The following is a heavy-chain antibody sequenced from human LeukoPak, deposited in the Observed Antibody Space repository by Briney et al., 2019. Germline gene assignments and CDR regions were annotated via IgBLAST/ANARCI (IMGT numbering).Heavy chain of an antibody. D-gene: IGHD5-18*01. CDR3: ARDELQGYSYAVDY. CDR2: INPNSGGT. V-gene: IGHV1-2*02. J-gene: IGHJ4*02. CDR1: GYTFTGYY. Sequence: ASVKVSCKASGYTFTGYYMHWVRQAPGQGLEWMGWINPNSGGTNYAQKFQGRVTMTRDTSISTAYMELSRLRSDDTAVYYCARDELQGYSYAVDYWGQGTLVTVSS.